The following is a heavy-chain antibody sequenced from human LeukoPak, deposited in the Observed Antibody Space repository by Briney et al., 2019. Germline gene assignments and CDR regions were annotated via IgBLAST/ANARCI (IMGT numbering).Heavy chain of an antibody. D-gene: IGHD3-10*01. V-gene: IGHV1-18*04. CDR3: ARVETMVRGGYDYYYYGMDV. Sequence: ASVKVSCKASGYTFTNYGISWVRQAPGQGLEWMGWISGYNGNTNYAQKVQGRVTMTTDTSTSTAYVELRSLRSDDTAVYYCARVETMVRGGYDYYYYGMDVWGKGTTVTVSA. J-gene: IGHJ6*04. CDR1: GYTFTNYG. CDR2: ISGYNGNT.